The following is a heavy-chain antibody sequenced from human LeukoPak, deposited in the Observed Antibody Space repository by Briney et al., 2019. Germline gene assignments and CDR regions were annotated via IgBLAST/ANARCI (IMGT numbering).Heavy chain of an antibody. CDR1: GGSFSGYY. D-gene: IGHD4-17*01. CDR2: INHSGST. J-gene: IGHJ4*02. CDR3: ARDRGDSDYGDYSYYFDY. Sequence: PSETLSLTCAVYGGSFSGYYWSWIRQPPGKGLEWIGEINHSGSTNYNPSLKSRVTISVDTSKNQFSLKLSSVTAADTAVYYCARDRGDSDYGDYSYYFDYWGQGTLVTVSS. V-gene: IGHV4-34*01.